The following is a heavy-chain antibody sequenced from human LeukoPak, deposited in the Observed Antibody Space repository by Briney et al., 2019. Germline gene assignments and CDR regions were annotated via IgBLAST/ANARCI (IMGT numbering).Heavy chain of an antibody. CDR3: TTVPYYYDNSGYYHGVFDY. Sequence: GGSLRLSCAASGFTFSNAWMSWVRQAPGKGLEWVGRIKSKTDGGTTDYAAPVKGRFTISKDDSKNTLYLQMNSLKTEDTAAYYCTTVPYYYDNSGYYHGVFDYWGQGTLVTVSS. D-gene: IGHD3-22*01. CDR2: IKSKTDGGTT. J-gene: IGHJ4*02. V-gene: IGHV3-15*01. CDR1: GFTFSNAW.